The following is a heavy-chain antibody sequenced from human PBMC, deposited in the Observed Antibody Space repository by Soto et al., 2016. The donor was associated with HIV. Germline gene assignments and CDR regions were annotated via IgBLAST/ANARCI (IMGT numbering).Heavy chain of an antibody. Sequence: HLVESGGGSVQPGGSLKVSCAASGFIFSDAAIHWVRQASGKGLEWVGRIRSKGNNYATTYSESVKGRFIISRDDSNNTAFLQMNSLKIEDTAIYYCTRHLTDPIAMAVSGYYLYGMDVWGQGTTVTVSS. V-gene: IGHV3-73*02. D-gene: IGHD6-19*01. CDR1: GFIFSDAA. J-gene: IGHJ6*02. CDR2: IRSKGNNYAT. CDR3: TRHLTDPIAMAVSGYYLYGMDV.